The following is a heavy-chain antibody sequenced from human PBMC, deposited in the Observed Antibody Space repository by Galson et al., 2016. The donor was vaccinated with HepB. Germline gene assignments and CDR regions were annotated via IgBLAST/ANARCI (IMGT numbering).Heavy chain of an antibody. Sequence: SLRLSCATSGFTFSDAWMSWVRQAPGKGLEWVGRIKRKSDDGTADYAAPVNGRFSIFRDDSKNTLYLHVSSLTTEDTAVYYCTTDPHCTNGVCYRYYYMDVWGKGTTVTVSS. J-gene: IGHJ6*03. V-gene: IGHV3-15*01. D-gene: IGHD2-8*01. CDR3: TTDPHCTNGVCYRYYYMDV. CDR1: GFTFSDAW. CDR2: IKRKSDDGTA.